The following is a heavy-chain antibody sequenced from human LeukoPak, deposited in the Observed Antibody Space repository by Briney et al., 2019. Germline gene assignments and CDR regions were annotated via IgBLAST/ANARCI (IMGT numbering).Heavy chain of an antibody. CDR3: ARDRGGTGDFDY. D-gene: IGHD1-1*01. V-gene: IGHV1-18*01. CDR2: ISAYNGNT. Sequence: ASVKVSCKASGYTFTSYGISWVRQAPGQGLEWTGWISAYNGNTNYAQKFQGRVTIARDTSASTAYMELSSLRSEDTAVYYCARDRGGTGDFDYWGQGTLVTVSS. J-gene: IGHJ4*02. CDR1: GYTFTSYG.